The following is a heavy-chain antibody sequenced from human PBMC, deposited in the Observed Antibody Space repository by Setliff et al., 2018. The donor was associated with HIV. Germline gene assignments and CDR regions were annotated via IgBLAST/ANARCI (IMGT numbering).Heavy chain of an antibody. V-gene: IGHV3-21*04. Sequence: LRLSCAASGFTFSSYAMNWVRQAPGKGLEWVASISSSGSYIHYADSLKGRFTISRDNAKNSLYLQMNSLRVEDTAVYYCVRTGLGLREVLSPGVWGTGTTVTVSS. CDR1: GFTFSSYA. D-gene: IGHD3-10*01. CDR3: VRTGLGLREVLSPGV. CDR2: ISSSGSYI. J-gene: IGHJ6*04.